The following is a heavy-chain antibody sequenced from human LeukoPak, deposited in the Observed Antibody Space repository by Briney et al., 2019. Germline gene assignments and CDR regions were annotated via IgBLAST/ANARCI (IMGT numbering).Heavy chain of an antibody. CDR2: IYSGGST. CDR3: ASPPPLAYCGGDCYYAFDI. CDR1: GFTFSSYA. D-gene: IGHD2-21*02. V-gene: IGHV3-66*01. J-gene: IGHJ3*02. Sequence: GGSLRLSCAASGFTFSSYAMSWVRQAPGKGLEWVSVIYSGGSTYYADSVKGRFTISRDNSKNTLYLQMNSLRAEDTAVYYCASPPPLAYCGGDCYYAFDIWGQGTMVTVSS.